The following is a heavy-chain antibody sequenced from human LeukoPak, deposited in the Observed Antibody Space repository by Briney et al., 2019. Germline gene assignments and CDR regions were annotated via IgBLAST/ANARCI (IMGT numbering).Heavy chain of an antibody. Sequence: AGGSLRISCAASGFTFSSYGMQWVRQAPGKGLEWVAFIRFDGSDKFYGDSVKGRFTIARDNSKNTLYLQMNSLRPDDTAVYYCAKGLKITGLDYWGQGTLVTVSS. V-gene: IGHV3-30*02. CDR3: AKGLKITGLDY. D-gene: IGHD5-24*01. CDR1: GFTFSSYG. J-gene: IGHJ4*02. CDR2: IRFDGSDK.